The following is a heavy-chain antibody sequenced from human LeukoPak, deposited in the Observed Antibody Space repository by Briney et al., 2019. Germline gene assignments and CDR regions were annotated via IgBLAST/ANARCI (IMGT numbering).Heavy chain of an antibody. CDR1: GGSISNSSYY. D-gene: IGHD3-10*01. V-gene: IGHV4-39*07. CDR2: VYYSGST. CDR3: ARGRSSMVRGYYYYYMDV. J-gene: IGHJ6*03. Sequence: SETLSLTCTVSGGSISNSSYYWGWIRQPPGKGLEWIGSVYYSGSTNYNPSLKSRVTISVDTSKNQFSLKLSSVTAADTAVYYCARGRSSMVRGYYYYYMDVWGKGTTVTISS.